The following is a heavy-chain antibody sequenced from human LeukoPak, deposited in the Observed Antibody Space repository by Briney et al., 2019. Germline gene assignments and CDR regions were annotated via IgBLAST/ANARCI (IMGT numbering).Heavy chain of an antibody. J-gene: IGHJ4*02. CDR3: ARMAGRYDILTGYWYYFDY. D-gene: IGHD3-9*01. CDR2: IYSGGST. Sequence: PGGSLRLSCAASGFTVSSNYMSWVRQAPGKGLEWVSVIYSGGSTYYADSVKGRFTISRDNSKNMLYLQMNSLRAEGTAVYYCARMAGRYDILTGYWYYFDYWGQGTLVTVSS. CDR1: GFTVSSNY. V-gene: IGHV3-53*01.